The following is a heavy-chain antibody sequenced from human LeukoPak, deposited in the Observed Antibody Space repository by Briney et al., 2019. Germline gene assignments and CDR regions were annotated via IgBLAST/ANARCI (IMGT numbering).Heavy chain of an antibody. J-gene: IGHJ4*02. CDR3: ARDSMYYYDSSGYPDY. Sequence: QSGGSLRLSCAASGFTFSSYSMNWVRQAPGKGLEWVSYISSSSSTIYYADSVKGRFTISRDNAKNSLYLQMNSLRAEDTAVYYCARDSMYYYDSSGYPDYWGQGTLVTVSS. V-gene: IGHV3-48*04. D-gene: IGHD3-22*01. CDR2: ISSSSSTI. CDR1: GFTFSSYS.